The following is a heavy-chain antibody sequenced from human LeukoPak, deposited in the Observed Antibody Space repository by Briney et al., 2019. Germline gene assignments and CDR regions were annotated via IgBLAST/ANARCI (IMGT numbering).Heavy chain of an antibody. D-gene: IGHD6-13*01. Sequence: PSETLSLTCTVSGCSISSSSYYWGWIRQPPGKGLEWIGSIYYSGSTYYNPSLKSRVTISVDTSKNQFSLKLSSVTAADTAVYSCASCHRSSWYSFGYWGQGTLVTVSS. J-gene: IGHJ4*02. CDR3: ASCHRSSWYSFGY. CDR2: IYYSGST. CDR1: GCSISSSSYY. V-gene: IGHV4-39*01.